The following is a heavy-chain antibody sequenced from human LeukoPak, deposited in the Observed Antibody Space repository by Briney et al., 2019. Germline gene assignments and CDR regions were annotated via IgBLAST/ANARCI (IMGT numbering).Heavy chain of an antibody. J-gene: IGHJ3*01. D-gene: IGHD5-12*01. CDR2: IYHTGSS. Sequence: SETLSLTCTVSGYSISSGCYWGWIRQPPGKGLEWIGSIYHTGSSYYNPSLKSRVTISVDTSKNQFSLKLNSVAATDTAVYYCARDRPGGYSDGFDFWGQGTLVTVSS. CDR1: GYSISSGCY. CDR3: ARDRPGGYSDGFDF. V-gene: IGHV4-38-2*02.